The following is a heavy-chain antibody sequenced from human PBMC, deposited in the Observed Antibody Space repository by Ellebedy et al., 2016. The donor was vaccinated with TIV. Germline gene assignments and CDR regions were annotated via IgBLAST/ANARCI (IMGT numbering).Heavy chain of an antibody. CDR2: IYYSGDTTT. CDR1: GSSIRSYY. Sequence: MPSETLSLTCTVSGSSIRSYYWSWIRQPPGKGLEWIGYIYYSGDTTTNSNPSLKSRATISVDTSKNQFSLKLTSVTAADTAMYYCARVAGGMAVAGCYYYYAMDVWGQGTTVTVSS. D-gene: IGHD6-19*01. V-gene: IGHV4-59*01. J-gene: IGHJ6*02. CDR3: ARVAGGMAVAGCYYYYAMDV.